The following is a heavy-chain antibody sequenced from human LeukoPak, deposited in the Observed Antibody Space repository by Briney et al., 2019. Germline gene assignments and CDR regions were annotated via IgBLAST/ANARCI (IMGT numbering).Heavy chain of an antibody. J-gene: IGHJ4*02. CDR2: IWYDGSNK. V-gene: IGHV3-33*06. CDR3: AKDLFIAVAGTIDY. CDR1: GFTFSSYG. Sequence: GRSLRLSCAASGFTFSSYGMHWVRQAPGKGLEWVAVIWYDGSNKYYADSVKGRFTISRDNSKNTLYLQMNSLRAEGTAVYYCAKDLFIAVAGTIDYWGQGTLVTVSS. D-gene: IGHD6-19*01.